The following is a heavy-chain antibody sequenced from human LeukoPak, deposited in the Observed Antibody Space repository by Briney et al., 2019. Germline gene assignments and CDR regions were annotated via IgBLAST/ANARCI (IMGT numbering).Heavy chain of an antibody. CDR1: GFTFSNAW. D-gene: IGHD6-19*01. J-gene: IGHJ4*02. CDR2: IKSKTAGGTT. Sequence: GGSLRLSCAASGFTFSNAWMSWVRQAPGKGLEWVGRIKSKTAGGTTDYAAPVKGKFTISRDDSKNTLYLHMNSLKTEDTAVYYCTTDGWWDYWGQGTLVTVSS. CDR3: TTDGWWDY. V-gene: IGHV3-15*01.